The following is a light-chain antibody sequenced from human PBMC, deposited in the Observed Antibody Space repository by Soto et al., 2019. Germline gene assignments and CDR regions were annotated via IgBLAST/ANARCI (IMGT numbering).Light chain of an antibody. J-gene: IGLJ2*01. CDR1: SSDVGGYDF. Sequence: QSVLTQPPSASGSPGQSVTISCTGTSSDVGGYDFVSWFQHHPGKAPKLMIFEVNGRPSGVPDRFSGSKSGNTASLTVSGLQAEDEAVYYCSSYAGSNFVVFGGGTQLTVL. CDR3: SSYAGSNFVV. CDR2: EVN. V-gene: IGLV2-8*01.